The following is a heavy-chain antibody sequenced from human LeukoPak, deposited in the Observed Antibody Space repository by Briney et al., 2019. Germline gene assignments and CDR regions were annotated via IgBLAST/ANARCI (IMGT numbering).Heavy chain of an antibody. V-gene: IGHV1-2*06. CDR1: GYTFTGYY. J-gene: IGHJ4*02. Sequence: ASVKVSCKAAGYTFTGYYMFWVRQAPGQGLEWMGRINPNSGGTNYAQKFQGRVTMTRDTSISTAYMELSSLRSDDTAVYYCARAVIRGIHFDYWGQGALVTVSS. D-gene: IGHD3-10*01. CDR3: ARAVIRGIHFDY. CDR2: INPNSGGT.